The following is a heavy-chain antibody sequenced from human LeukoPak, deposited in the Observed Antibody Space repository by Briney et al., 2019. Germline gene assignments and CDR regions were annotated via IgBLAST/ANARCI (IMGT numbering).Heavy chain of an antibody. D-gene: IGHD3-22*01. CDR3: ARLIYYDSSGYLDY. Sequence: SETLSLTCAVYGGSFSSYHWSWIRQPPGKGLEWIGRINHIGSTNYNPSLNSRVTISVDMSKNQFSLKLSSVTAADTAVYYCARLIYYDSSGYLDYWGQGSLVTVSS. J-gene: IGHJ4*02. CDR1: GGSFSSYH. CDR2: INHIGST. V-gene: IGHV4-34*01.